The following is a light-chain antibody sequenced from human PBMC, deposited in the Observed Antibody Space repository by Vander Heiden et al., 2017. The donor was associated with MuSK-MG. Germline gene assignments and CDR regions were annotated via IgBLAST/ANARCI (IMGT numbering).Light chain of an antibody. Sequence: AIQLIQSPSSLSASFGDRVTISCRASHDINRALAWYQQKPGKAPHLLIYDASNLQSGVPSRFSGSGSGTDFTLTIGNLQPEDFATYYCQHFNNFPFTFGGGTKVEIK. CDR1: HDINRA. J-gene: IGKJ4*01. CDR3: QHFNNFPFT. CDR2: DAS. V-gene: IGKV1D-13*01.